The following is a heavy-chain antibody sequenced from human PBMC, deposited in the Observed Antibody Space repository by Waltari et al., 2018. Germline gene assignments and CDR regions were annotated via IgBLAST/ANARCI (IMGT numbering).Heavy chain of an antibody. CDR1: GYTFTTYD. CDR2: MNPNSGDT. Sequence: QLVQSGAEVKKPGASVRVSCKPSGYTFTTYDINWVRQAPGQGLEWMGWMNPNSGDTYYAQKFQGRVSITRNTSITTAYMELSSLTSADTAIYYCARANDFWSGWNWFDPWGQGTLVTVSS. V-gene: IGHV1-8*03. CDR3: ARANDFWSGWNWFDP. D-gene: IGHD3-3*01. J-gene: IGHJ5*02.